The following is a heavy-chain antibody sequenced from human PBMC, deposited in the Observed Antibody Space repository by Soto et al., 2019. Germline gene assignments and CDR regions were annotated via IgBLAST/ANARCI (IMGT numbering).Heavy chain of an antibody. V-gene: IGHV1-3*01. J-gene: IGHJ6*02. Sequence: EASVKVSCKASGYTFTSYAMHWVRQAPGQRLEWMGWINAGNGNTKYSQKFQGRVTITRDTSASTAYMELSSLRSEDTAVYYCARDPGDGYNDYGMDVWGQGTTVTVSS. CDR3: ARDPGDGYNDYGMDV. CDR1: GYTFTSYA. CDR2: INAGNGNT.